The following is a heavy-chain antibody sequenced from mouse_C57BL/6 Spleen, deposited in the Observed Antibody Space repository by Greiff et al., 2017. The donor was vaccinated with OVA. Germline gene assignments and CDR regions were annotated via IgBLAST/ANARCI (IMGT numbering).Heavy chain of an antibody. CDR2: ISSGGSYT. CDR3: ARHFGNYEYFDV. V-gene: IGHV5-6*01. J-gene: IGHJ1*03. Sequence: QGVESGGDLVKPGGSLKLSCAASGFTFSSYGMSWVRQTPDKRLEWVATISSGGSYTYYPDSVQGRFPISRDNAKNTLYLQMSSLKSEDTAMYYCARHFGNYEYFDVWGTGTTVTVSS. D-gene: IGHD2-1*01. CDR1: GFTFSSYG.